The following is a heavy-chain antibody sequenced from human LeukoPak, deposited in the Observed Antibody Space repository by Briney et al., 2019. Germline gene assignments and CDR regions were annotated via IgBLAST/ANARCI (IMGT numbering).Heavy chain of an antibody. CDR3: AKEALYGDYYLGADY. D-gene: IGHD4-17*01. CDR1: GFSFSSYA. Sequence: PGRSLRLSCAASGFSFSSYAMHWVRQAPGKGLEWVAVMSYDGSNKYYADSVKGRFTIPRDNSKNTLYLQMNSLRAEDTAVYYCAKEALYGDYYLGADYWGQGTLVTVSS. CDR2: MSYDGSNK. V-gene: IGHV3-30-3*01. J-gene: IGHJ4*02.